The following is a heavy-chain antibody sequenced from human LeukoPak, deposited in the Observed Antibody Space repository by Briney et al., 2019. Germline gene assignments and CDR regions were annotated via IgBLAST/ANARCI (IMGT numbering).Heavy chain of an antibody. Sequence: SETLSLTCTVSGGSIGNFFWSWIRQSPGEGLEWIGFIYENGRTSYNPSLKSRVTISVDMSKNQFSLRLTSMTAADTAVYYCARDWELGHWGRGILVTVTT. V-gene: IGHV4-59*01. CDR2: IYENGRT. CDR1: GGSIGNFF. CDR3: ARDWELGH. J-gene: IGHJ4*02. D-gene: IGHD1-26*01.